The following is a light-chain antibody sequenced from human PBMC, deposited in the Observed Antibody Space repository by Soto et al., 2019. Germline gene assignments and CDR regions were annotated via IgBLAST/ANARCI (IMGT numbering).Light chain of an antibody. Sequence: QSVLTQPPSASGTPGQRVTISCSGSSSNVGSNYVYWYQQLPGTAPKLLIYRNNQRPSGVPDRFSGCKSGTSASLAISGLRSEDEADYYCAAWDDSLSVVVFGGGTKLTVL. CDR2: RNN. J-gene: IGLJ2*01. CDR1: SSNVGSNY. V-gene: IGLV1-47*01. CDR3: AAWDDSLSVVV.